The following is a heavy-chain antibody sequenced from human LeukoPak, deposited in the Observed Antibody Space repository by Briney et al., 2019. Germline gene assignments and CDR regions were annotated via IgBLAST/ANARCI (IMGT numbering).Heavy chain of an antibody. V-gene: IGHV3-30-3*01. Sequence: GGSLRLSCAASGFTFSNYAVHWVRQAPGKGLEWVALISDSGSNKYYTNSVKGRFTISRDNSKNTLYLQMTGLRAEDTAVYYCATGGCGSFDFWGQGTMVIVS. CDR2: ISDSGSNK. CDR1: GFTFSNYA. D-gene: IGHD5-18*01. J-gene: IGHJ3*01. CDR3: ATGGCGSFDF.